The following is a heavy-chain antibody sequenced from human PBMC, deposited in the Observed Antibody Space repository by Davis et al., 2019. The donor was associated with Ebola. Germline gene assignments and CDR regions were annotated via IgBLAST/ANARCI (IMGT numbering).Heavy chain of an antibody. D-gene: IGHD3-3*01. Sequence: AASVKVSCKASGYTFTSYEINWVRQATGQGLEWMGWMHPDSGYTGYAQKFQGRVTMTEDTSTDTAYMELSSLRSEDTAVYYCATAVRREIRFLEWVKFDYWGQGTLVTVSS. J-gene: IGHJ4*02. CDR1: GYTFTSYE. V-gene: IGHV1-8*01. CDR2: MHPDSGYT. CDR3: ATAVRREIRFLEWVKFDY.